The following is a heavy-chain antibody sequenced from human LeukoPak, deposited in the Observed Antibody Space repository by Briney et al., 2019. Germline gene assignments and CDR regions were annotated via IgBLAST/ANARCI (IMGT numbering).Heavy chain of an antibody. D-gene: IGHD3-10*01. CDR2: ISAYNSNT. CDR1: GYTFTSYG. Sequence: ASVKVSCKASGYTFTSYGISWVRQAPGQGLEWMGWISAYNSNTNYAQKLQGRVTMTTDTSTSTAYMELRSLRSDDTAVYYCASTMVRGVIAPFDYWGQGTLVTVSS. J-gene: IGHJ4*02. V-gene: IGHV1-18*01. CDR3: ASTMVRGVIAPFDY.